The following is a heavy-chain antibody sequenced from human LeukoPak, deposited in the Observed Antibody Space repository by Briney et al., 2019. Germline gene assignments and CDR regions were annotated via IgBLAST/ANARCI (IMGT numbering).Heavy chain of an antibody. V-gene: IGHV3-23*01. CDR3: AKMWIQLWLSGGDFDY. CDR2: ISGSGHDT. D-gene: IGHD5-18*01. J-gene: IGHJ4*02. Sequence: PGGSLRLSCAASGFNFSNYAMSWVRQLPGKGLGWVSAISGSGHDTYYADSVKGRFTISRDNSKNTLSLQMNSLRAEDTAVYYCAKMWIQLWLSGGDFDYWGRGILVGVSS. CDR1: GFNFSNYA.